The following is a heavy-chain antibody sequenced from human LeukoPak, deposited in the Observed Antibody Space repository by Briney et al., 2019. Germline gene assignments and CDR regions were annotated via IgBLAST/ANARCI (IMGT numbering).Heavy chain of an antibody. J-gene: IGHJ4*02. CDR3: AREEVITTLDY. CDR2: ISYDGSNK. CDR1: GFTFSSYA. D-gene: IGHD3-22*01. V-gene: IGHV3-30*04. Sequence: GGSLRLSCAASGFTFSSYAMHWVRQAPGKGLEWVAVISYDGSNKYYADSVKGRFTISRDNSKNTLYLQMNSLRAEDTAVYYCAREEVITTLDYWGQGTLVTVPS.